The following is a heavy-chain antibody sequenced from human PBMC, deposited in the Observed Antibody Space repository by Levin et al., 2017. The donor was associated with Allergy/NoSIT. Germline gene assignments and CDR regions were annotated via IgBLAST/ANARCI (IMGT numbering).Heavy chain of an antibody. CDR1: GFTFSSYA. J-gene: IGHJ6*02. CDR3: AKGKQGGNSSSWPRSYGMDV. CDR2: ISGSGGST. D-gene: IGHD6-13*01. Sequence: PGGSLRLSCAASGFTFSSYAMSWVRQAPGKGLEWVSAISGSGGSTYYADSVKGRFTISRDNSKNTLYLQMNSLRAEDTAVYYCAKGKQGGNSSSWPRSYGMDVWGQGTTVTVSS. V-gene: IGHV3-23*01.